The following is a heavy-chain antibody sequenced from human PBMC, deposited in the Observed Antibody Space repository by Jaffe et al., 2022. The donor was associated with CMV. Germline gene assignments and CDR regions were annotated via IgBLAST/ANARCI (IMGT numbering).Heavy chain of an antibody. D-gene: IGHD3-3*01. J-gene: IGHJ4*02. Sequence: QVQLQESGPGLVKPSETLSLTCTVSGGSISSSAFYWGWIRQPPGKGLEWIGRIYFSGSTHYNPSLKSRVTISADTSKNQFSLKLRSVTAADTAVYYCARHDATMTIFLDYWGQGTLVTVSS. CDR3: ARHDATMTIFLDY. V-gene: IGHV4-39*01. CDR1: GGSISSSAFY. CDR2: IYFSGST.